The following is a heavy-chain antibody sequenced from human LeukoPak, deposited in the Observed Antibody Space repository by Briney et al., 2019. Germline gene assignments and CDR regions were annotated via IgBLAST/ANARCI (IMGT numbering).Heavy chain of an antibody. Sequence: ASVKVSRKASGGTFSSYAISWVRQAPGQGLEWMGGIIPIFGTANYAQKFQGRVTITADESTSTAYMELSSLRSEDTAVYYCARAGPPPPLVVVAATGEWWGQGTLVTVSS. CDR2: IIPIFGTA. CDR1: GGTFSSYA. CDR3: ARAGPPPPLVVVAATGEW. J-gene: IGHJ4*02. V-gene: IGHV1-69*01. D-gene: IGHD2-15*01.